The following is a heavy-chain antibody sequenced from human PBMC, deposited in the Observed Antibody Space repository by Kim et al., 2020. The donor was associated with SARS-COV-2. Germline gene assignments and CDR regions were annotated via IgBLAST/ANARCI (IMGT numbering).Heavy chain of an antibody. V-gene: IGHV4-4*07. CDR3: ARGGGGGYSYYYYYYGMDV. CDR2: IYTSGST. Sequence: SETLSLTCTVSGGSISSYYWSWIRQPAGKGLEWIGRIYTSGSTNYNPSLKSRVTMSVDTSKNQFSLKLSSVTAADTAVYYCARGGGGGYSYYYYYYGMDVWGQGTTVTVSS. CDR1: GGSISSYY. D-gene: IGHD3-22*01. J-gene: IGHJ6*02.